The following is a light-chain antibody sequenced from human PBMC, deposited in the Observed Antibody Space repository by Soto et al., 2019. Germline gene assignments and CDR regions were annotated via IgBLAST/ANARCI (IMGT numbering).Light chain of an antibody. CDR2: GAS. J-gene: IGKJ2*01. CDR3: QQYNNWPPYT. CDR1: QSVSSN. Sequence: EILMTQSPATLSVSPGERATLSCRASQSVSSNLAWYQQKPGQAPRLLIYGASSRATGIPARFSGSGSGTEFTLTISSLQPEDFAVYYCQQYNNWPPYTFGQWNKLEIK. V-gene: IGKV3-15*01.